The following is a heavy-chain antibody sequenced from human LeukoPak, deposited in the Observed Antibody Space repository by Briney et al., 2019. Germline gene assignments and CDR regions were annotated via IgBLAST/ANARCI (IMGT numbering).Heavy chain of an antibody. V-gene: IGHV1-18*01. J-gene: IGHJ3*01. CDR3: ARVVGAPSVSAFDF. D-gene: IGHD1-26*01. Sequence: ASVKVSCKASGYSFTSYGISWVRQAPGQGLEWMGWISVYNGNTNYAQKLQDRVTMTTDTSTSTAYMELRSLRSDDTAVYYCARVVGAPSVSAFDFWAQGTMFTVFS. CDR2: ISVYNGNT. CDR1: GYSFTSYG.